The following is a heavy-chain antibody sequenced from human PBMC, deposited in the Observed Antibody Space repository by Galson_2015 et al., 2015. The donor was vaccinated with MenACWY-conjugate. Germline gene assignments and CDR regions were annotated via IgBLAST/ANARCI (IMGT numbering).Heavy chain of an antibody. Sequence: SLRLSCAASGFTVSSNYMSWVRQAPGKGLEWVSVIYSGGSTYYADSVKGRFTISRDNSKNTLYLQMNSLRAEDTAVYYCARSLRGGPTTVTTDAFDIWGQGTMVTVSS. V-gene: IGHV3-53*01. CDR3: ARSLRGGPTTVTTDAFDI. CDR2: IYSGGST. D-gene: IGHD4-17*01. CDR1: GFTVSSNY. J-gene: IGHJ3*02.